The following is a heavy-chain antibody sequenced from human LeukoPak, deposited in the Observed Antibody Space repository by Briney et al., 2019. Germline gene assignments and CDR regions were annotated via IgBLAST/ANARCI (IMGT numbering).Heavy chain of an antibody. CDR3: ARERTAPARGMDV. V-gene: IGHV3-30*03. CDR1: GFTFSSYG. Sequence: GRSLRLSCAASGFTFSSYGMHWVRQAPGKGLEWVAVISYDGSNKYYADSVKGRFTISRDNSKNTLYLQMNSLRAEDTAVYYCARERTAPARGMDVWGQGTTVTVSS. J-gene: IGHJ6*02. CDR2: ISYDGSNK.